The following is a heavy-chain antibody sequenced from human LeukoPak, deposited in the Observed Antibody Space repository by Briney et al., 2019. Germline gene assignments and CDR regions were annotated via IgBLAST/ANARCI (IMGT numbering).Heavy chain of an antibody. CDR3: ARGGRDGYNSLDWYFDL. CDR1: GFTFSSYW. D-gene: IGHD5-24*01. J-gene: IGHJ2*01. Sequence: GGSLRLSCAASGFTFSSYWMHWVRQAPGKGLVWVSRINSDGSSTSYADSVKGRFTISRDNAKNTLYLQMNSLRAEDTAVYYCARGGRDGYNSLDWYFDLWGRGTLVTVSS. V-gene: IGHV3-74*01. CDR2: INSDGSST.